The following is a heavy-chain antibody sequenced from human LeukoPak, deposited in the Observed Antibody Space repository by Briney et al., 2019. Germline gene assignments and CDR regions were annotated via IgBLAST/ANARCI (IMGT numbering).Heavy chain of an antibody. CDR2: ITSSGSAI. Sequence: GGSLRLSCAASGFTFRDYYMTWIRQAPGKGLEWVSYITSSGSAIHYADSVKGRFTISRDNAKNTLYLQMNSLRAEDTAVYYCASASSHRIAAGGDYWGQGTLVTVSS. CDR1: GFTFRDYY. J-gene: IGHJ4*02. D-gene: IGHD6-13*01. V-gene: IGHV3-11*04. CDR3: ASASSHRIAAGGDY.